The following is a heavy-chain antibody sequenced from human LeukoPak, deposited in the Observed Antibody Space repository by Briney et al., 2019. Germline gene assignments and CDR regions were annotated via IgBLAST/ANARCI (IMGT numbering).Heavy chain of an antibody. CDR1: GFTFRTYA. J-gene: IGHJ4*02. V-gene: IGHV3-23*01. D-gene: IGHD3-10*01. CDR2: ISAGGDNT. CDR3: AKNPFVGYGSDYFDD. Sequence: GGSLRLSCAASGFTFRTYAMTWVRQAPGKGLEWVSLISAGGDNTYYADSVKGRFTISRDNSKNTLSLQMNSLGAEDTAVYYCAKNPFVGYGSDYFDDWGQGTLVTVSS.